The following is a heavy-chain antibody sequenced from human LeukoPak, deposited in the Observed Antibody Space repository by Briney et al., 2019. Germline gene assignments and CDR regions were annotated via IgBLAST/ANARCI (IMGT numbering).Heavy chain of an antibody. CDR2: IYYSGNT. J-gene: IGHJ4*02. V-gene: IGHV4-59*01. D-gene: IGHD6-13*01. Sequence: SETLSLTCTVSGASISSYYWNWIRQPPGKGLEWIGYIYYSGNTNYYPSLKSRVTISVDTSKNQFSLKLSSVTAADTAVYYCARGYSSSWYVDYWGQGTLVTVSS. CDR3: ARGYSSSWYVDY. CDR1: GASISSYY.